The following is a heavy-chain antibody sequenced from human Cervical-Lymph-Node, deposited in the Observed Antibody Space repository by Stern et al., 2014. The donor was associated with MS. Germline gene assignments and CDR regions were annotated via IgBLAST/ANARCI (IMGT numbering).Heavy chain of an antibody. CDR3: ACVAQLWRSWFDP. Sequence: VQLVESGAEVKRPGSSVKVSCKASGVTSSKYVISWVRQAPGQGLEWMGGIVPIHGTANYAQKFEDRVKISADALTNTAFLELRSLRSEDTAVYYCACVAQLWRSWFDPWGQGTLVTVSS. V-gene: IGHV1-69*01. J-gene: IGHJ5*02. D-gene: IGHD3-16*01. CDR1: GVTSSKYV. CDR2: IVPIHGTA.